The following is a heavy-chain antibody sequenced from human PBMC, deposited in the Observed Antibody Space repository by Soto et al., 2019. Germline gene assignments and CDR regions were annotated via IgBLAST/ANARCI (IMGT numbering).Heavy chain of an antibody. J-gene: IGHJ5*02. CDR3: ARATHIVVVPAASGNWFDP. CDR2: INHSGST. CDR1: GGSFSGYY. Sequence: SETLSLTCAVYGGSFSGYYWSWIRQPPGKGLEWTGEINHSGSTNYNPSLKSRVTISVDTSKNQFSLKLSSVTAADTAVYYCARATHIVVVPAASGNWFDPWGQGTLVTVSS. D-gene: IGHD2-2*01. V-gene: IGHV4-34*01.